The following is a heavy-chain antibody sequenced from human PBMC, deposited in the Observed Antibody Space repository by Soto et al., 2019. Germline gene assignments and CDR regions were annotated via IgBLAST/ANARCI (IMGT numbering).Heavy chain of an antibody. D-gene: IGHD2-21*01. Sequence: EVQLVESGGGLVQPGGSLKLSCAASGFTFSGSAMHWVRQASGKGLEWVGRIRSKANSYATAYAASVKGRFTISRDDSKNTAYLQMNSLKTEDTAVYYCTPTRGIIVVVPWGQGTLVTVSS. V-gene: IGHV3-73*02. CDR1: GFTFSGSA. CDR3: TPTRGIIVVVP. J-gene: IGHJ5*02. CDR2: IRSKANSYAT.